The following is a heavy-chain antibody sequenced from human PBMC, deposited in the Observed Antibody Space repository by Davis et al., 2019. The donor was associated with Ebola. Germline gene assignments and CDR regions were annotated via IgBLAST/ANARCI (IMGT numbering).Heavy chain of an antibody. D-gene: IGHD6-13*01. CDR3: ARGIGIAAAI. J-gene: IGHJ6*02. CDR2: INHSGST. Sequence: MPGGSLRLSCAVYGGSFSGYYWSWIRQPPGKGLEWIGEINHSGSTNYNSSLTSRVTISLDTSKNQFSLKLSSVTAADTAVYYCARGIGIAAAIWGQGTTVTVSS. CDR1: GGSFSGYY. V-gene: IGHV4-34*01.